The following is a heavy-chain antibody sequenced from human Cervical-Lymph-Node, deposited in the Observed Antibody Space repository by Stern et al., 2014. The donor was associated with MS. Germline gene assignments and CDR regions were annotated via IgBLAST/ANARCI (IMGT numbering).Heavy chain of an antibody. CDR3: ARLEGLLWFEGEGVDV. Sequence: VTLRESGPALVKPAQTLTLTCTFSGFSLSTSGMSVSWIRQPPGKAPEGLAIVDWADDKYNSKSLWARIKVSKDTSKNQVVLTMTNMAPVDTATYYCARLEGLLWFEGEGVDVWGQGTTVTVSS. J-gene: IGHJ6*02. CDR1: GFSLSTSGMS. CDR2: VDWADDK. V-gene: IGHV2-70*01. D-gene: IGHD3-10*01.